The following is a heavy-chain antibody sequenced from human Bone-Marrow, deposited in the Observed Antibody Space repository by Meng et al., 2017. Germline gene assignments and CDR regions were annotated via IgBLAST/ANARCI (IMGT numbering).Heavy chain of an antibody. Sequence: GGSLRLSCAASGFTFSSYGMHWVRQAPGKGLEWVSYISSSGSTIYYADSVKGRFTISRDNAKNSLYLQMNSLRAEDTAVYYCARGGSYYVRVNDAFDIWGQGTMVTVSS. CDR3: ARGGSYYVRVNDAFDI. CDR2: ISSSGSTI. D-gene: IGHD1-26*01. CDR1: GFTFSSYG. J-gene: IGHJ3*02. V-gene: IGHV3-48*04.